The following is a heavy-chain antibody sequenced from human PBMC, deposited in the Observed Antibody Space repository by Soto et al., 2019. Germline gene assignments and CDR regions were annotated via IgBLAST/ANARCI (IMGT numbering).Heavy chain of an antibody. CDR3: ARRYCSSTSCPAAFDI. D-gene: IGHD2-2*01. CDR1: GGSVSRNSYS. Sequence: PETLSHPCTVSGGSVSRNSYSGGWLRQSPGKGLEWIATIYSTDKTYYNPSLLSRVTISVDTSMNELSLRLSSVTAADTAVYYCARRYCSSTSCPAAFDIWGQGTMVT. V-gene: IGHV4-39*01. J-gene: IGHJ3*02. CDR2: IYSTDKT.